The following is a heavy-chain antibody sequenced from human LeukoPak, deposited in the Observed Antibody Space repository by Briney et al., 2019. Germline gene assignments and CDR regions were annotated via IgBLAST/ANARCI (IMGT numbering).Heavy chain of an antibody. Sequence: TGESLEISCKGSGYSFTSYWISWVRQMPGKGLEWMGRIDPSDSYTNYSPSFQGHVTISADKSISTAYLQWSSLKASDTAMYYCGRYSSGCYEVEHWGQGTMVTVSS. CDR3: GRYSSGCYEVEH. CDR2: IDPSDSYT. J-gene: IGHJ1*01. V-gene: IGHV5-10-1*01. D-gene: IGHD6-19*01. CDR1: GYSFTSYW.